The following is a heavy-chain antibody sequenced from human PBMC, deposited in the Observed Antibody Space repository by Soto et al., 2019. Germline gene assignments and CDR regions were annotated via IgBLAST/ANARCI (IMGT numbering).Heavy chain of an antibody. CDR1: GGTFSSYA. D-gene: IGHD5-12*01. CDR2: IIPIFGTA. Sequence: SVKVSCKASGGTFSSYAISWVRQAPGQGLEWMGGIIPIFGTANYAQKFQGRVTITADESTSTAYMELSSLRSEDTAVYYCARLHGWATSNWFDPWGQGTLVTVSS. CDR3: ARLHGWATSNWFDP. V-gene: IGHV1-69*13. J-gene: IGHJ5*02.